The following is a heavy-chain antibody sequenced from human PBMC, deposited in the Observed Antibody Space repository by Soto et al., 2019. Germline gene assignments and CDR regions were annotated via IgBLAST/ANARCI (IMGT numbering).Heavy chain of an antibody. CDR2: INAGNGNT. D-gene: IGHD1-26*01. CDR1: GYTFTSYA. V-gene: IGHV1-3*01. J-gene: IGHJ4*02. CDR3: ARGASHLIDY. Sequence: QVQLVQSGAEVKKPGASVKVSCKASGYTFTSYAMHWVRQAPGRRGEWMGWINAGNGNTKYSHKFQGRVTSTRDTSASTAYVELRSLRSEDTAVYYCARGASHLIDYRGQGTPVTVSS.